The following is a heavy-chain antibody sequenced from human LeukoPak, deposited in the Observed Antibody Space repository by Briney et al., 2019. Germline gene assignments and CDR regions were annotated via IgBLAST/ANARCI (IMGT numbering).Heavy chain of an antibody. CDR3: AICAAFDAFDI. Sequence: GASVKVSCKASGGTFSSYAISWVRQAPGQGLEWMGRIIPIFGTANYAQKFQGRVTITTDESTSTAYMELSSLRSEDTAVYYCAICAAFDAFDIWGQGTMVTVSS. CDR1: GGTFSSYA. V-gene: IGHV1-69*05. D-gene: IGHD3-10*02. CDR2: IIPIFGTA. J-gene: IGHJ3*02.